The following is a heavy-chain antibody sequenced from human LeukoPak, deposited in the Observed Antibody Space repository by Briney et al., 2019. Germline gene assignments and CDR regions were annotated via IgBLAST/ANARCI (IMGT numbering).Heavy chain of an antibody. J-gene: IGHJ3*02. CDR1: GFTFSSYE. Sequence: GGSLRLSCAASGFTFSSYEMNWVRQAPGKGLEWVSYISSGGETIYYADSVKGRFTISRDNAKNSLYLQMNSLRAEDTAVYYCARVIIVGATGIWGQGTMVTVSS. CDR3: ARVIIVGATGI. D-gene: IGHD1-26*01. CDR2: ISSGGETI. V-gene: IGHV3-48*03.